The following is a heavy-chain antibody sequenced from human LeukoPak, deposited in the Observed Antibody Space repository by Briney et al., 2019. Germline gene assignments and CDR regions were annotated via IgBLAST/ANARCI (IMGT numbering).Heavy chain of an antibody. D-gene: IGHD3-16*01. CDR3: ARHVPYYDSDFSAWGMDV. V-gene: IGHV4-59*08. J-gene: IGHJ6*02. Sequence: SETLSLTCTVSGGSISSYYWSWIRQPPGKGLEWNGYIYDSVFTKYNPSLKSRVTISVDTSKSQFSLRLSSVTAADTAVYYCARHVPYYDSDFSAWGMDVWGQGTTVTVSS. CDR1: GGSISSYY. CDR2: IYDSVFT.